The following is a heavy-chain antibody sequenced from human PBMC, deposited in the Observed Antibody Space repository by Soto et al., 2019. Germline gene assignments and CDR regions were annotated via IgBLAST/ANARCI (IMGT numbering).Heavy chain of an antibody. D-gene: IGHD2-2*01. J-gene: IGHJ5*02. CDR3: AKPTYCSSTSCPKIRFDP. Sequence: GGSLRLSCAASGFTFSSYGMHWVRQAPGKGLEWVAVISYDGSNKYYADSVKGRFTISRDNSKNTLYLQMNSLRAEDTAVYYCAKPTYCSSTSCPKIRFDPWGQGTLVTVSS. CDR2: ISYDGSNK. V-gene: IGHV3-30*18. CDR1: GFTFSSYG.